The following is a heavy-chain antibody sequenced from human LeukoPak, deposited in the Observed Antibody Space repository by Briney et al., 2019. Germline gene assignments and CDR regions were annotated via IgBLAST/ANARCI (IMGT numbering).Heavy chain of an antibody. CDR3: TRRVDSSRYFDY. CDR2: IRSKANSYAT. J-gene: IGHJ4*02. Sequence: GGSLRLSCAASGFTFSGSAMHWVRQASGKGLEWVGRIRSKANSYATAYAASVKGRFTISRDDSKNTAYLQMNSLKTEDTAVYYRTRRVDSSRYFDYWGQGTLVTVSS. D-gene: IGHD6-19*01. CDR1: GFTFSGSA. V-gene: IGHV3-73*01.